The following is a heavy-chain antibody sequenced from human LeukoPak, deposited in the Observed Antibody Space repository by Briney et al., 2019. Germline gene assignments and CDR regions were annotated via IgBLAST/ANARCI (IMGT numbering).Heavy chain of an antibody. CDR2: IKQDGSEK. V-gene: IGHV3-7*01. CDR1: GFTFSNYW. D-gene: IGHD6-13*01. CDR3: ARDLYAGMVSSWPRFDY. Sequence: PGGSLRLSCAASGFTFSNYWMSWVRQAPGKGLEWVANIKQDGSEKYYVDSVKGRFTISRDNAKNTLYLQMNSLRAEDTAVYYCARDLYAGMVSSWPRFDYWGQGTLVTVSS. J-gene: IGHJ4*02.